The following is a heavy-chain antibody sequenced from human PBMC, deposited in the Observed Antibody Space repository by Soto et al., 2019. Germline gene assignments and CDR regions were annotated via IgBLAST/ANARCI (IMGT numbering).Heavy chain of an antibody. CDR3: TRADHGRAPRGGNWLDP. Sequence: QVHLVQSGGEVKKPGASVKVSCKASGYTFTNYGVAWVRQAPGRGLEWMGWTSAYTLNTNYAQKFQGRVTVTTATSTSTAYMELRSLRPDDTAVYYCTRADHGRAPRGGNWLDPWGQGTLVTVSS. CDR2: TSAYTLNT. V-gene: IGHV1-18*01. J-gene: IGHJ5*02. D-gene: IGHD4-17*01. CDR1: GYTFTNYG.